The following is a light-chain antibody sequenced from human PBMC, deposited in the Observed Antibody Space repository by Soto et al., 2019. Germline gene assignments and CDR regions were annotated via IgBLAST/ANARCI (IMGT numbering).Light chain of an antibody. J-gene: IGKJ1*01. CDR1: QGIRNE. CDR2: GAS. CDR3: LQDYSYPRT. V-gene: IGKV1-6*01. Sequence: AIQMTQSPSSLSASVGDRVTITCRASQGIRNELSWYQHKPGTAPKLLIHGASSLQSGVPSRFRGSGSVTDFTLTISNLQPEDFATYYCLQDYSYPRTFGQGSKVDIK.